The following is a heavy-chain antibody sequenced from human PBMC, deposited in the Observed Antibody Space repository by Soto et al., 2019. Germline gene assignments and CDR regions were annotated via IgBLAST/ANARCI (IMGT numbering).Heavy chain of an antibody. CDR3: ARHGPALYGSGAFDY. CDR2: IYYSGST. Sequence: SETLSLTCTVSGGSISSYYWSWIRQPPGKGLEWIGYIYYSGSTNYNPSLKSRVTISVDTSKNQFSLKLISVTAADTAVYYCARHGPALYGSGAFDYWGQGTLVTVSS. CDR1: GGSISSYY. V-gene: IGHV4-59*08. D-gene: IGHD3-10*01. J-gene: IGHJ4*02.